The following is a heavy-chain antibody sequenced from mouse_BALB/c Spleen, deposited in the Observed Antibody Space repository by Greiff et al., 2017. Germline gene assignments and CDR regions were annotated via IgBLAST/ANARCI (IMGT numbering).Heavy chain of an antibody. V-gene: IGHV14-3*02. D-gene: IGHD2-14*01. J-gene: IGHJ3*01. Sequence: VQLQQSGAELVKPGASVKLSCTASGFNIKDTYMHWVKQRPEQGLEWIGRIDPANGNTKYDPKFQGKATITADTSSNTAYLQLSSLTSEDTAVYYCARRYRYDGFAYWGQGTLVTVSA. CDR1: GFNIKDTY. CDR3: ARRYRYDGFAY. CDR2: IDPANGNT.